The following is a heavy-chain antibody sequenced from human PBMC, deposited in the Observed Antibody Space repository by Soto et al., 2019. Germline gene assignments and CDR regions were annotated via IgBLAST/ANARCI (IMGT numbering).Heavy chain of an antibody. J-gene: IGHJ4*02. CDR1: GYSFTSYW. Sequence: EVQLVQSGAEVKKPGESLKISCKGSGYSFTSYWIGWVRQMPGKGLEWMGIIYPGDSDTRYSPSFQGQVTISADKSISTAYLQWSSLKASDTAMYYCARSGRTDERPVNHFDYWGQGTLVTVSS. CDR3: ARSGRTDERPVNHFDY. V-gene: IGHV5-51*03. CDR2: IYPGDSDT. D-gene: IGHD1-26*01.